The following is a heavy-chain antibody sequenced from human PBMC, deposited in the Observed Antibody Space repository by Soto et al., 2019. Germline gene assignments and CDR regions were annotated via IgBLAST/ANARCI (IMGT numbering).Heavy chain of an antibody. CDR3: AKGTYGDYYYYMDL. Sequence: GGSLRLSCAASGFIFSNYAMNWVRQAPGKGLEWVSAISDSGGNTYYADSVQGRFTISRDNSKNTLYLQMNSLGADDTAVYYCAKGTYGDYYYYMDLWGKGVTVTVSS. CDR2: ISDSGGNT. D-gene: IGHD4-17*01. V-gene: IGHV3-23*01. J-gene: IGHJ6*03. CDR1: GFIFSNYA.